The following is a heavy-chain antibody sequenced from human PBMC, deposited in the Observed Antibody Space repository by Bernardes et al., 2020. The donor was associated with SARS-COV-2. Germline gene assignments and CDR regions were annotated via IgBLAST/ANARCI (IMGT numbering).Heavy chain of an antibody. CDR3: AKWRGYCTNGVCYTTPLGYYYYYYGMDV. Sequence: GGSLRLSRAASGFTFSSYAMSWVRQAPGKGLEWVSAISGSGGSTYYADSVKGRFTISRDNSKNTLYLQMNSLRAEDTAVYYCAKWRGYCTNGVCYTTPLGYYYYYYGMDVWGQGTTVTVSS. CDR2: ISGSGGST. D-gene: IGHD2-8*01. CDR1: GFTFSSYA. J-gene: IGHJ6*02. V-gene: IGHV3-23*01.